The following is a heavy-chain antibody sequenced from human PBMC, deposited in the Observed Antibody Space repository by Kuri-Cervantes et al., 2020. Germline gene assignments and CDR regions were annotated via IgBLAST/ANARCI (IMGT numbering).Heavy chain of an antibody. CDR2: ISYDGSNK. CDR1: GFTFSSYA. V-gene: IGHV3-30-3*01. CDR3: ARDRKQWLAPELHY. Sequence: GGSLRLSCAASGFTFSSYAMHWVRRAPGKGLEWVAVISYDGSNKYYADSVKGRFTISRDNSKNTLYLQMNSLRAEDTAVYYCARDRKQWLAPELHYWGQGTLVTVSS. D-gene: IGHD6-19*01. J-gene: IGHJ4*02.